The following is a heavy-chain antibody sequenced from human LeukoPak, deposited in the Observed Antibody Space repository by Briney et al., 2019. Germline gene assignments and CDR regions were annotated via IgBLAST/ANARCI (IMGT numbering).Heavy chain of an antibody. D-gene: IGHD3-9*01. CDR3: ARFEGYDFLTGYAYYFDY. Sequence: SETLSLTCTVSGGSISSYYWSWIRQPPGKGLEWIGYIYYSGGTNYNPSLKSRVTISVDTSKNQFSLKLTSVTAADAAVYYCARFEGYDFLTGYAYYFDYWGQGTLVTASS. CDR2: IYYSGGT. J-gene: IGHJ4*02. V-gene: IGHV4-59*01. CDR1: GGSISSYY.